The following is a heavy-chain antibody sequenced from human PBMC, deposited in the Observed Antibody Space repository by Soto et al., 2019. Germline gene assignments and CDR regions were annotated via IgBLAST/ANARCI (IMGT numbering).Heavy chain of an antibody. D-gene: IGHD6-6*01. CDR1: GFTFSVYT. CDR3: ARDGYSTSSDWPWFDP. V-gene: IGHV3-48*02. CDR2: INDSGRTL. Sequence: PGGSLRLSCEASGFTFSVYTMTWVRHAPGKGLEWIADINDSGRTLRYADSVKGRFTISRDNAKSSLYLQMTSLRDEDTAVYYCARDGYSTSSDWPWFDPWGQGTMVTVSS. J-gene: IGHJ5*02.